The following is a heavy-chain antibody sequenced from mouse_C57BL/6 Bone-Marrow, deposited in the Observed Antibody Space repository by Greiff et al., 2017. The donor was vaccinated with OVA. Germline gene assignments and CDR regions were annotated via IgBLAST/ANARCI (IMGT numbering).Heavy chain of an antibody. CDR3: AKPHYGSSYWYFDV. CDR1: GFSLTSYG. D-gene: IGHD1-1*01. CDR2: IWRGGST. Sequence: VQLQESGPGLVQPSQSLSITCTVSGFSLTSYGVHWVRQSPGQGLEWLGVIWRGGSTDYNAAFMSRLCITKDNSKSQVYVKMNSQQADDTAIYYCAKPHYGSSYWYFDVWGTGTTVTVSS. V-gene: IGHV2-5*01. J-gene: IGHJ1*03.